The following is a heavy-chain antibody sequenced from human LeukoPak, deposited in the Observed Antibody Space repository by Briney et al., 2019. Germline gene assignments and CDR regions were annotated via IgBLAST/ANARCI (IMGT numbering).Heavy chain of an antibody. CDR1: GFTSSSYS. V-gene: IGHV3-74*01. CDR2: INSDGSST. Sequence: GGSLRLSWEASGFTSSSYSMRWVRQAQRKGLVWVSRINSDGSSTSYADSVKGRFTISRDNAKNTLYLQMNSLRAEYTVVYYCARADADFWSGYYRYRGQGTLVTVSS. D-gene: IGHD3-3*01. CDR3: ARADADFWSGYYRY. J-gene: IGHJ4*02.